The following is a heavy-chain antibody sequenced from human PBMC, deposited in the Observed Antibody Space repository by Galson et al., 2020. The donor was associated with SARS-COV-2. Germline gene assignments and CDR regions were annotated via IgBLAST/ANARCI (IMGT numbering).Heavy chain of an antibody. D-gene: IGHD5-18*01. CDR3: ARGIRMAQQPGNWFDP. J-gene: IGHJ5*02. CDR1: GFTFSSYE. V-gene: IGHV3-48*03. Sequence: GGSLRLSCAASGFTFSSYEMNWVRQAPGKGLEWVSYISSSGSTIYYADSVKGRFTISRDNAKNSLYLQMNSLRAEDTAVYYCARGIRMAQQPGNWFDPWGQGTLVTVSS. CDR2: ISSSGSTI.